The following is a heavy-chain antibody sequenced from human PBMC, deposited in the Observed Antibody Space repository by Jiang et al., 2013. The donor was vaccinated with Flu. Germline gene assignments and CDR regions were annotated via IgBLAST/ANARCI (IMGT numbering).Heavy chain of an antibody. V-gene: IGHV3-66*02. CDR2: IYSGGST. J-gene: IGHJ4*02. Sequence: SGFTVSSDYMSWVRQAPGKGLEWVSFIYSGGSTYYADSVKGRFTISRDSSKNTLYLQMNSLRAEDTAVYYCARGYGELDYWGQGTLVTVSS. CDR3: ARGYGELDY. D-gene: IGHD4-17*01. CDR1: GFTVSSDY.